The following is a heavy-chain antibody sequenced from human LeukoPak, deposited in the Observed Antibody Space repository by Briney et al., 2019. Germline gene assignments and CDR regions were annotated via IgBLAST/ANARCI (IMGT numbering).Heavy chain of an antibody. CDR1: GVSISSSEW. V-gene: IGHV4-4*02. CDR3: GKTDIYFNPIDY. J-gene: IGHJ4*02. D-gene: IGHD3-9*01. Sequence: SETLSLTCAVSGVSISSSEWWIWVRQPPGQGLEWIGEIHRDGRTRYNPSLQTRVTMSIDYSKNQISLEVTSVTAADTAIYYCGKTDIYFNPIDYWGPGSQVTVSS. CDR2: IHRDGRT.